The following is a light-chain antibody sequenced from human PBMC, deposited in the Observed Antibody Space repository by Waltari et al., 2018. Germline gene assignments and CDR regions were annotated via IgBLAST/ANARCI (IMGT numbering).Light chain of an antibody. CDR1: QSLLHSNVYNY. CDR3: MQALQTPLT. CDR2: LGS. J-gene: IGKJ4*01. V-gene: IGKV2-28*01. Sequence: DIVMTQSTPSLPVTPGEPASISCRSSQSLLHSNVYNYLDWYLQKPGQSPQLLIYLGSHRASGVPDRFSGSGSGTDFTLKISRVEAEDVGVYYCMQALQTPLTFGGGTKVEIK.